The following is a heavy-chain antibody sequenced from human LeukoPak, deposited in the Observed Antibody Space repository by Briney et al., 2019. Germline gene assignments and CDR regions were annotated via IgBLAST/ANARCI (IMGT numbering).Heavy chain of an antibody. CDR1: GGSISSYY. CDR2: IYYSGST. J-gene: IGHJ6*03. Sequence: SETLSLTCTVSGGSISSYYWSWIRQPPGKGLEWIGYIYYSGSTNYNPSLKSRVTISVDTSKNQFSLKLSSVTAADTAVYYCARESLGIQLWSRRDYYYMDDWGKGTTVTISS. V-gene: IGHV4-59*01. CDR3: ARESLGIQLWSRRDYYYMDD. D-gene: IGHD5-18*01.